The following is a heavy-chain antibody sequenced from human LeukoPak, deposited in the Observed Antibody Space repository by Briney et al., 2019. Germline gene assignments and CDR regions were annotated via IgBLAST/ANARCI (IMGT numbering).Heavy chain of an antibody. D-gene: IGHD3-16*01. Sequence: SETLSLTCAVYGGSFSGYYWSWLRQPPGKGLECIGEIARSGSTNYNPSLKSRVTISVDTSKNQFSLKLSSVTAADTAVYYCAREATSEGGYYYYYYYMDVWGKGTTVTVSS. V-gene: IGHV4-34*01. CDR1: GGSFSGYY. CDR2: IARSGST. J-gene: IGHJ6*03. CDR3: AREATSEGGYYYYYYYMDV.